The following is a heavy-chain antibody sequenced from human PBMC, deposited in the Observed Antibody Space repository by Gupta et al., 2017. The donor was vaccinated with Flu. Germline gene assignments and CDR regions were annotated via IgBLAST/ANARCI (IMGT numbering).Heavy chain of an antibody. Sequence: EVQLVQSGAEVKKQGESLKISCKGSGYSFTSYWIGWVRQMPGKGLEWMGIIYPGNSDTGYTPSSQGQVTISADKSIRTAYLQWSSLKASAPAIYYCARPADSSSSAFDIWGQGTMVTVSS. V-gene: IGHV5-51*03. CDR2: IYPGNSDT. CDR3: ARPADSSSSAFDI. CDR1: GYSFTSYW. J-gene: IGHJ3*02. D-gene: IGHD6-6*01.